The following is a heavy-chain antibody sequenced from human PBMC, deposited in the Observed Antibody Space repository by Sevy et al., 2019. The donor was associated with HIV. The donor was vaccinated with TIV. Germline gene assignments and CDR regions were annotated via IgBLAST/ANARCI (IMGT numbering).Heavy chain of an antibody. CDR2: ISSNGGST. J-gene: IGHJ3*02. Sequence: GGSLRLSCSASGFTFSSYAMHWVRQAPGKGLEYVSAISSNGGSTYYADSVKGRFTISRDNFKNTLYLQMSSMRAEDTAVYYGVKTTPTVADAFDIWGQGTMVTVSS. D-gene: IGHD4-4*01. V-gene: IGHV3-64D*06. CDR1: GFTFSSYA. CDR3: VKTTPTVADAFDI.